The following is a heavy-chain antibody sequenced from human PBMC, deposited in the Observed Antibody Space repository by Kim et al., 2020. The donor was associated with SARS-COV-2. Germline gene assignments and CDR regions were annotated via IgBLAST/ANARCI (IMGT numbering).Heavy chain of an antibody. V-gene: IGHV3-23*01. CDR3: AKMVTMDGYNYFYYYAWDL. J-gene: IGHJ6*02. Sequence: GGSLRLSCVASGFTFDTYAMSWVRQAPGKGLEWVAGISGGGVNKFYADSVRGRFTISRDNSNNMLYLQMNSLRDEDTAVYYCAKMVTMDGYNYFYYYAWDLWGQGTTVTVSS. D-gene: IGHD2-21*02. CDR2: ISGGGVNK. CDR1: GFTFDTYA.